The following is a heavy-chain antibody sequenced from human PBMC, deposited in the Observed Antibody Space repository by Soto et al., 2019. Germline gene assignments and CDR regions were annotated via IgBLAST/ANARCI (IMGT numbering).Heavy chain of an antibody. D-gene: IGHD3-10*01. CDR1: GGSISSSSYY. J-gene: IGHJ6*03. Sequence: SETLSLTCTVSGGSISSSSYYWGWIRQPPGKGLEWIGSIYYSGSTYYNPSLKSRVTISVDTSKNQFSLKLSSVTAADTAVYYCARQPLGSGSYLRYYYYYMDVWGKGTTVTVSS. CDR2: IYYSGST. CDR3: ARQPLGSGSYLRYYYYYMDV. V-gene: IGHV4-39*01.